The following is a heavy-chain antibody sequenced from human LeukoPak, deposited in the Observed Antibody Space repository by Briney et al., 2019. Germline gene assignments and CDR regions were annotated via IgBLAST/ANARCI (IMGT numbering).Heavy chain of an antibody. J-gene: IGHJ1*01. V-gene: IGHV3-7*03. CDR2: IKQDGSEK. Sequence: GGPLRLSCAASGFIFSSYWRSWVHQAPGKGLEWVANIKQDGSEKYYVDSVKGRFTISRDNAKNSLYLQMNSLRAEDTALYYCARGFITGYFQHWGQGTLVTVSS. CDR1: GFIFSSYW. D-gene: IGHD3-10*01. CDR3: ARGFITGYFQH.